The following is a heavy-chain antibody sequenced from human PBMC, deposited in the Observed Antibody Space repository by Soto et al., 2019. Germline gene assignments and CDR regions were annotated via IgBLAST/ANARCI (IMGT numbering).Heavy chain of an antibody. V-gene: IGHV4-30-2*01. CDR1: GESPGRDRYS. J-gene: IGHJ5*02. CDR2: IYHSGST. CDR3: ARVPDR. Sequence: VSHSCAVHGESPGRDRYSWSWIRQPPGKGLEWIGYIYHSGSTYYNPSLKSRVTISVDRSKNQFSLKLSSVTAADTAVYYCARVPDRWGQGTLVTVS. D-gene: IGHD2-2*01.